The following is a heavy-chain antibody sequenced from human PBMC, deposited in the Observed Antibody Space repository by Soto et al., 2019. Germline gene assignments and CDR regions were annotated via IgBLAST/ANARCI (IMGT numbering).Heavy chain of an antibody. V-gene: IGHV3-33*01. CDR3: ARPTPTPYSSGWYVDYYYGMDV. CDR1: GFTFSSYG. CDR2: IWYDGSNK. J-gene: IGHJ6*02. D-gene: IGHD6-19*01. Sequence: QVQLVESGGGVVQPGRSLRLSCAASGFTFSSYGMHWVRQAPGKGLEWVAVIWYDGSNKYYADSVKGRFTISRDNSKNTLYLQMNSLRAEDTAVYYCARPTPTPYSSGWYVDYYYGMDVWGQGTTVTVSS.